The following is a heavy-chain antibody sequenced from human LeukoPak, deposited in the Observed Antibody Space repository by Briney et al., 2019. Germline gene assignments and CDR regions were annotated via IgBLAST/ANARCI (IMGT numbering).Heavy chain of an antibody. CDR3: AKSYSSSWYGGYFDY. Sequence: GGSLRLSCAASGFTLSDHYMDWVRQAPGKGLEWVAVISYDGSNKYYADSVKGRFTISRDNSKNTLYLQMNSLRAEDTAVYYCAKSYSSSWYGGYFDYWGQGTLVTVSS. CDR1: GFTLSDHY. D-gene: IGHD6-13*01. J-gene: IGHJ4*02. CDR2: ISYDGSNK. V-gene: IGHV3-30*18.